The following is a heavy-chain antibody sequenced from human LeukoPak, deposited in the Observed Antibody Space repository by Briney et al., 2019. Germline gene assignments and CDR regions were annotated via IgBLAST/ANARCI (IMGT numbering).Heavy chain of an antibody. D-gene: IGHD3-22*01. CDR1: GFTFSSYW. Sequence: PGGSLRLSCAASGFTFSSYWMSWVRQAPGKGLEWVSAISGSGGSTYYADSVKGRFTISRDNSKNTLYLQMNSLRAEDTAVYYCASPPGYYDSSGYSGEYYFDYWGQGTLVTVSS. V-gene: IGHV3-23*01. CDR2: ISGSGGST. J-gene: IGHJ4*02. CDR3: ASPPGYYDSSGYSGEYYFDY.